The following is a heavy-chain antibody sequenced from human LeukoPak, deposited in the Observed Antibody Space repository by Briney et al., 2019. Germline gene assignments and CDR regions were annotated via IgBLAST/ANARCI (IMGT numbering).Heavy chain of an antibody. D-gene: IGHD2-8*02. CDR3: ARGRAGSGYYYGTDV. V-gene: IGHV1-8*01. Sequence: ASVKVSCKASGYTFTSYDINWVRQATGQGLEWMGWMNPNSGNTDYAEKFQGRVTMTSNTSISTAYMELSSLRSDDTAVYYCARGRAGSGYYYGTDVWGQGTTVTVSS. J-gene: IGHJ6*02. CDR1: GYTFTSYD. CDR2: MNPNSGNT.